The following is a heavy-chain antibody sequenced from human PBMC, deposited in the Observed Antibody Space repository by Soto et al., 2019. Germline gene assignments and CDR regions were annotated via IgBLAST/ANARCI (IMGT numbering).Heavy chain of an antibody. D-gene: IGHD2-21*02. V-gene: IGHV4-30-4*01. CDR3: AREDDGGDTLDV. CDR2: IHHSGSI. J-gene: IGHJ6*02. CDR1: GGSFGAVFYH. Sequence: SGPGLVNPYQPLSLTCPVPGGSFGAVFYHWPWIRQPPGRGLEWIGYIHHSGSILYNPSLKSRVTISVDTSKNQFSLHLSSVTAADTAVYFCAREDDGGDTLDVWGQGTTVTVSS.